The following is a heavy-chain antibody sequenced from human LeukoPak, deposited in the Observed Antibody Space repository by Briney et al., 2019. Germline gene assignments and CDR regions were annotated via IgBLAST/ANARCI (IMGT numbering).Heavy chain of an antibody. Sequence: GGSLRLSCAASGFTFSSYGMHWVRQAPGKGLGWVAVISYDGSNKYYADSVKGRFTISRDNSKNTLYLQMNSLRAEDTALYYCAKPGEASNYYFDYWGQGALVTVSS. CDR2: ISYDGSNK. CDR3: AKPGEASNYYFDY. V-gene: IGHV3-30*18. CDR1: GFTFSSYG. J-gene: IGHJ4*02. D-gene: IGHD2-21*01.